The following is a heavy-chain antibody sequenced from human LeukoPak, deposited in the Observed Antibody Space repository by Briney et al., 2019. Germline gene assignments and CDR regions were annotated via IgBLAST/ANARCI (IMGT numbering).Heavy chain of an antibody. Sequence: ASVKVSCKASGYTFTSYGISWVRPAPGQGLEWMGWISAYNGNTNYAQKLQGRVTMTTDTSTSTAYMELRSLRSDDTAVYYCARDRRNYYDSSGYYWLTWGQGTLVTVSS. J-gene: IGHJ5*02. D-gene: IGHD3-22*01. CDR2: ISAYNGNT. CDR3: ARDRRNYYDSSGYYWLT. V-gene: IGHV1-18*01. CDR1: GYTFTSYG.